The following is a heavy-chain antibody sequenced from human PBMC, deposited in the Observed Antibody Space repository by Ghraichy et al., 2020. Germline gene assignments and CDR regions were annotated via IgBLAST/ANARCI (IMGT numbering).Heavy chain of an antibody. CDR2: TYSTGST. V-gene: IGHV4-4*08. D-gene: IGHD3-16*01. Sequence: SETLSLTCNVSAGSFNKYYWNWIRQAPGGGLEWIGNTYSTGSTSYNPSLKSRVTISLDISNSQFSLRLRSVTAADTAVYVCARESYDTRDFDCWGQGTEVCVSS. J-gene: IGHJ4*02. CDR1: AGSFNKYY. CDR3: ARESYDTRDFDC.